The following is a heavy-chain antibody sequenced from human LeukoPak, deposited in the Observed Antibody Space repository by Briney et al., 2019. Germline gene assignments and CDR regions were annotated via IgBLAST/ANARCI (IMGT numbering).Heavy chain of an antibody. V-gene: IGHV3-21*01. Sequence: PGGSLRLSCAASGFTFSSYSMNWVRQAPGKGLEWASSISSSSSYIYYADSVKGRFTISRDNAKNSLYLQMNSLRAEDTAVYYCARDYYDSSGYYRFDYWGQGTLVTVSS. CDR3: ARDYYDSSGYYRFDY. CDR2: ISSSSSYI. D-gene: IGHD3-22*01. CDR1: GFTFSSYS. J-gene: IGHJ4*02.